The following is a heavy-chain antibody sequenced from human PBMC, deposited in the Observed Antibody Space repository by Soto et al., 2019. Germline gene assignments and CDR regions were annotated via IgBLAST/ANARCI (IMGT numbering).Heavy chain of an antibody. V-gene: IGHV4-39*02. Sequence: QLQLQESGPGLVKPSDTLSLTCTVSGGSISSSSYYWGWIRQPPGKGLEWIGSIYYSGSTYYNPSLKTRVTISVDTSKHQVFLNLSSGTAADTAVYYGARDGYSDGYENYYFDSCGQATLVTVSA. CDR1: GGSISSSSYY. CDR2: IYYSGST. J-gene: IGHJ4*02. CDR3: ARDGYSDGYENYYFDS. D-gene: IGHD5-18*01.